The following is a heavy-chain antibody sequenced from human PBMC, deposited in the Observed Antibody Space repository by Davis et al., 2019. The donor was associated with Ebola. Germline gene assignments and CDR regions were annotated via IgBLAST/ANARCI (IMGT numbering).Heavy chain of an antibody. V-gene: IGHV3-30*04. Sequence: GGSLRLSCVASGFTFSGYAMHWVRQAPGKGLEWVAVISYDGSNKYYADSVKGRFTISRDNSQNTLSLQMNSLRAEDTAVYYCAEIYWVRYGMDVWGQGTTVTVSS. D-gene: IGHD2-8*02. CDR2: ISYDGSNK. J-gene: IGHJ6*02. CDR3: AEIYWVRYGMDV. CDR1: GFTFSGYA.